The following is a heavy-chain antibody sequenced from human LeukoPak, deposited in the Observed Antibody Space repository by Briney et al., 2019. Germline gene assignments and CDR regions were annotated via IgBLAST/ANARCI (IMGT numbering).Heavy chain of an antibody. CDR3: ARAAYSSGWPRGDFDY. V-gene: IGHV3-74*01. J-gene: IGHJ4*02. CDR2: INSDGSST. D-gene: IGHD6-19*01. Sequence: GGSLRLSCAASGFTFSNYWMHWVRQVSGKGLVWVSRINSDGSSTIYADSVKGRFTTSRDNAKNTLYLQVNSLRAEDTAVYYCARAAYSSGWPRGDFDYWGQGILVTVSS. CDR1: GFTFSNYW.